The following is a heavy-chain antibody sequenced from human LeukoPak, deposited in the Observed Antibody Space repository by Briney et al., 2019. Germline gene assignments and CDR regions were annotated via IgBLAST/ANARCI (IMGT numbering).Heavy chain of an antibody. CDR1: GFTVIDNY. CDR2: ISGERIA. Sequence: PGGSLRLSCAASGFTVIDNYMSWVRQAPGNGLEWFSVISGERIAYYADSVMGRFTISRDNSRNTLFLQMNSLRAEDTAVYSCARDYGDHGCWFDPWGQGTLVTVSS. V-gene: IGHV3-66*01. CDR3: ARDYGDHGCWFDP. J-gene: IGHJ5*02. D-gene: IGHD4-17*01.